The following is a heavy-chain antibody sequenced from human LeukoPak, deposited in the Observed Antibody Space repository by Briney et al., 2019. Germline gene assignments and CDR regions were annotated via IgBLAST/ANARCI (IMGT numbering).Heavy chain of an antibody. J-gene: IGHJ3*02. CDR3: ARSPGGPDDAFDI. Sequence: SETLSLTCTVSGGSISSSFYYWGWIRQPPGKGLEWIGSIYHSGSTNYNPSLKSRVTISVDKSKNQFSLKLSSVTAADTAVHYCARSPGGPDDAFDIWGQGTMVTVSS. CDR2: IYHSGST. V-gene: IGHV4-39*07. CDR1: GGSISSSFYY. D-gene: IGHD2-2*01.